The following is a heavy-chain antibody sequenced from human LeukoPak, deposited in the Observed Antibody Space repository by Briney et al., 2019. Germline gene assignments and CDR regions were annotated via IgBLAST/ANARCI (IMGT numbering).Heavy chain of an antibody. Sequence: GRSLRLSCAASGFTFSSYGMHWVRQAPGKGLEWVAVISYDGSNKYYADSVKGRFTISRDNSKNTLYLQMNSLRAEDTAVYYCASPYGSGNAFDIWGQGTMVTVSS. CDR1: GFTFSSYG. J-gene: IGHJ3*02. D-gene: IGHD3-10*01. CDR3: ASPYGSGNAFDI. CDR2: ISYDGSNK. V-gene: IGHV3-30*03.